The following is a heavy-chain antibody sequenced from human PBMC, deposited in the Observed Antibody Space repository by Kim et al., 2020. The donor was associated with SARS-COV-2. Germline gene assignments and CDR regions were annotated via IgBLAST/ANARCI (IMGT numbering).Heavy chain of an antibody. J-gene: IGHJ3*02. CDR3: ARGSSGSYPRAFDI. D-gene: IGHD1-26*01. CDR2: SHSEVSST. V-gene: IGHV3-74*01. CDR1: VFSFSSYS. Sequence: GGSLRLSCAASVFSFSSYSLNWVCQASWKWLVWVSRSHSEVSSTTYADSVKGRFTISRDNAKNTLYLQMNSLRAEDTAVYYCARGSSGSYPRAFDIWGQGTMVTVSS.